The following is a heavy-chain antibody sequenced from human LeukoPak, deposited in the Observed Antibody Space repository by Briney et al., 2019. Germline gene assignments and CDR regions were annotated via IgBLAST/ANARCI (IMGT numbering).Heavy chain of an antibody. D-gene: IGHD2-8*01. CDR1: GYTFTSYG. J-gene: IGHJ3*02. CDR2: ISAYNGNT. CDR3: ARGYCTNGACSPNDAFDI. Sequence: GASVKVSCKASGYTFTSYGISWVRQAPGQGLEWMGWISAYNGNTNYAQKLQGRVAMTTDTSTSTAYMELRSLRSDDTAVYYCARGYCTNGACSPNDAFDIWGQGTMVTVSS. V-gene: IGHV1-18*01.